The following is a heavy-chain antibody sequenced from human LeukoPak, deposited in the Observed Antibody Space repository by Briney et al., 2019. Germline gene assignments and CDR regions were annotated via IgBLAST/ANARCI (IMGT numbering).Heavy chain of an antibody. CDR2: IYYSGST. CDR1: GGSISSYY. CDR3: ARGREYCTNGVCYSFDY. V-gene: IGHV4-59*01. Sequence: SETLSLTCTVSGGSISSYYWSWIRQPPGKGLEWIGYIYYSGSTTYNPSLKSRVTISVDTSKNQFSLKLSSVTAADTAVYYCARGREYCTNGVCYSFDYWGQGTLVTVSS. D-gene: IGHD2-8*01. J-gene: IGHJ4*02.